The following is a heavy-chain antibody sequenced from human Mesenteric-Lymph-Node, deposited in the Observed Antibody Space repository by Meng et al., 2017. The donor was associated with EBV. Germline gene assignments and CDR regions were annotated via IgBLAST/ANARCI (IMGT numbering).Heavy chain of an antibody. CDR1: GPSISRSSYY. CDR2: IYYSGST. CDR3: AGPVDYYDSNGSYFDY. J-gene: IGHJ4*02. Sequence: HLQLQESGPGLVKPSATLSLTCTFAGPSISRSSYYWGWVRQTPGKGLEWIGTIYYSGSTYYNPSLKSRVTISLHTSKNQFSLMLTSVTAADTAVYYCAGPVDYYDSNGSYFDYWGQGALVTVSS. D-gene: IGHD3-22*01. V-gene: IGHV4-39*01.